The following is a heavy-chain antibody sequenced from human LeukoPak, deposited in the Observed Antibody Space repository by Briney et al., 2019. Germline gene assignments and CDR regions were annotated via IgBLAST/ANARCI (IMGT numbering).Heavy chain of an antibody. CDR2: IYTSGST. Sequence: SETLSLTCSVSGGSISSFYWSWIREPAGKGLQWIGRIYTSGSTNYNPSLKSRVAMSVDTSKHQFSLKLSSVTAADTAVYYCARVGIGWSLDYWGQGTLVGVSS. J-gene: IGHJ4*02. D-gene: IGHD6-19*01. CDR3: ARVGIGWSLDY. V-gene: IGHV4-4*07. CDR1: GGSISSFY.